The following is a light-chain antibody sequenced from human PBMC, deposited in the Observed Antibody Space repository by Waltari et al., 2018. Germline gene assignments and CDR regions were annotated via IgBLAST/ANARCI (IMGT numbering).Light chain of an antibody. CDR2: WAS. CDR1: QSVLYSSNKKNY. CDR3: HQYYNSPFT. J-gene: IGKJ3*01. V-gene: IGKV4-1*01. Sequence: DIVMTQSPDSLAVSLGERATINCKSSQSVLYSSNKKNYLAWYQHKPGQPPKLLIYWASTRESGVPDRFSGSGSGKDFTLTISSLQAEDVAVYYCHQYYNSPFTFGPGTKLD.